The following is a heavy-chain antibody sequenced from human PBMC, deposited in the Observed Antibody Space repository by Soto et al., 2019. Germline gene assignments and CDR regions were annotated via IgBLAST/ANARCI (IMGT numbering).Heavy chain of an antibody. D-gene: IGHD6-6*01. J-gene: IGHJ5*02. CDR3: ARDGHESEYSRSFGFDP. V-gene: IGHV4-30-4*01. CDR2: IYYSGST. CDR1: GGSSSSGDYY. Sequence: SLSVTGPFSGGSSSSGDYYWSWIRQPPGKGLEWIGYIYYSGSTYYNPSLKSRVTISVDTSKNQFSLKLSSVTAADTAVYYCARDGHESEYSRSFGFDPWGQGTLVTVYS.